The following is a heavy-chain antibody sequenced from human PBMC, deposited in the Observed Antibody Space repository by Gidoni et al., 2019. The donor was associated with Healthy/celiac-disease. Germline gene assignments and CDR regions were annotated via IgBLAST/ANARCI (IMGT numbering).Heavy chain of an antibody. J-gene: IGHJ4*02. V-gene: IGHV5-10-1*01. CDR2: IDPSDSYT. CDR1: GYSFTSYW. D-gene: IGHD5-12*01. CDR3: ARDVDIVATIPFTSFDY. Sequence: EVQLVQSGAEVKKPGESLRISCKGSGYSFTSYWISWVRQMPGQGLEWMGRIDPSDSYTNYSPSFQGHVTISADKSISTAYLQWSSLKASDTAMYYCARDVDIVATIPFTSFDYWGQGTLVTVSS.